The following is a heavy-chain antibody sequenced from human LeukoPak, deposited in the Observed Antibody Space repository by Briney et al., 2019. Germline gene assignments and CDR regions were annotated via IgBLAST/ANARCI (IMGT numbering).Heavy chain of an antibody. D-gene: IGHD6-6*01. J-gene: IGHJ4*02. CDR1: GFTFSSYE. CDR3: ARGPYSSSSYFDY. CDR2: ISTSGSTL. Sequence: PGGSLRLSCAASGFTFSSYEMNWVRQAPGKGLEWVSYISTSGSTLYYADSVKGRFTISRDNAKRSLYLQMNSLRAEDTAVYYCARGPYSSSSYFDYWGQGTLVTVSS. V-gene: IGHV3-48*03.